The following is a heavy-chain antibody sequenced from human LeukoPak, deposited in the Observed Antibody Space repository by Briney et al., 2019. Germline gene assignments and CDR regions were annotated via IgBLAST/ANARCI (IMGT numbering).Heavy chain of an antibody. CDR1: GGSFSGYY. D-gene: IGHD2-15*01. J-gene: IGHJ5*02. Sequence: KPSETLSLTCAVYGGSFSGYYWSWIRQPPGKGLEWIAEMNHSGSTNYNPSLKSAVTISVDTTNNKFSMKMSSVPATNTAVYDSARAGRYYSGGSSCPGSNWFDPWGQGTLVTVSS. V-gene: IGHV4-34*01. CDR3: ARAGRYYSGGSSCPGSNWFDP. CDR2: MNHSGST.